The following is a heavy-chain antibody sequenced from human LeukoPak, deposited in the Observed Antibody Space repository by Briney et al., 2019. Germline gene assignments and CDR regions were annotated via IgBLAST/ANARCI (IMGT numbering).Heavy chain of an antibody. CDR2: INHSGST. J-gene: IGHJ4*02. CDR3: ARILHRYYFDY. Sequence: MTSETLSLTCGVYGGSFSGYYWSWIRQPPGKGLEWIGEINHSGSTNYNPSLKSRVTISVDRSKNQFSLKLSSVTAADTAVYYCARILHRYYFDYWGQGTLVTVSS. CDR1: GGSFSGYY. V-gene: IGHV4-34*01. D-gene: IGHD1-26*01.